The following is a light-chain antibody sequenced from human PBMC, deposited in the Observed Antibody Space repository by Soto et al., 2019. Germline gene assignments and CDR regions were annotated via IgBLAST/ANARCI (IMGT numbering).Light chain of an antibody. CDR2: EVI. V-gene: IGLV2-14*01. Sequence: QSALTQPASVSGSPGQSITISCTGTSSDIGTYDYVSWYQQHPGKAPKLIIYEVINRPSGVSDRFSGSKSGNTASLTISGLQAEDETYYYCSSYTTSSTWVFGGGTKVTVL. CDR3: SSYTTSSTWV. J-gene: IGLJ3*02. CDR1: SSDIGTYDY.